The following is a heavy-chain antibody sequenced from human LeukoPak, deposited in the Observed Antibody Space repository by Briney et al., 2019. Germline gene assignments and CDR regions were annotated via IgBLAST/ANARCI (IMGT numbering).Heavy chain of an antibody. CDR3: AGLGGYSSSSAGDY. V-gene: IGHV4-39*01. Sequence: SETLSLTCTVSGGSISSSSYYWGWIRQPPGKGLEWIGSIYYSGSTYYNPSLKSRVTISVNTSKNQFSLKLSSVTAADTAVYYCAGLGGYSSSSAGDYWGQGTLVTVSS. J-gene: IGHJ4*02. D-gene: IGHD6-6*01. CDR2: IYYSGST. CDR1: GGSISSSSYY.